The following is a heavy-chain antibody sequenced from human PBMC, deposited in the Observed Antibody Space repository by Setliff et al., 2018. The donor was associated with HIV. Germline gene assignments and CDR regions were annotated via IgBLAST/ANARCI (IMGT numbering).Heavy chain of an antibody. CDR1: GGSVDSRDYH. Sequence: PSETLSLTCAVSGGSVDSRDYHWGWIRQPPGKGLEWIGSIYYRGTTYYNPSLKGRVTISVDTSNNQFSLRLSSVTAADTAVYYCARRQYISLTMIGGYFDFWGQGTLVTVSS. V-gene: IGHV4-39*01. J-gene: IGHJ4*02. CDR3: ARRQYISLTMIGGYFDF. D-gene: IGHD3-22*01. CDR2: IYYRGTT.